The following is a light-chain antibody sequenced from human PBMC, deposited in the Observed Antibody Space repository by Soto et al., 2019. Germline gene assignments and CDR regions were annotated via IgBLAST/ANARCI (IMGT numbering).Light chain of an antibody. CDR3: QQYGRAPIT. CDR2: GAS. J-gene: IGKJ5*01. CDR1: QTISNSL. V-gene: IGKV3-20*01. Sequence: TGERANLSCRASQTISNSLLAWYQQTLGQSPRLLIYGASSRATGIPDRFIGSGSGTDFTLTISRLEPEDFAVYACQQYGRAPITFGQGTRLEN.